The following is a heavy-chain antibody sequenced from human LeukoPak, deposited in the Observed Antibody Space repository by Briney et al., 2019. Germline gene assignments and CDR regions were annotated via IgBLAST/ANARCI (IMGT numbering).Heavy chain of an antibody. J-gene: IGHJ5*02. CDR3: ARNPAHTCWFDP. CDR1: GYTYTNYD. D-gene: IGHD3-16*01. CDR2: MNPNSGNT. Sequence: ASVKVSCKASGYTYTNYDINWVRRATGQGLEWMGWMNPNSGNTGYAQKFQGRVTMTRDTSQSTAYMELSSLRSEDTAVYYCARNPAHTCWFDPWGQGTLVTVSS. V-gene: IGHV1-8*01.